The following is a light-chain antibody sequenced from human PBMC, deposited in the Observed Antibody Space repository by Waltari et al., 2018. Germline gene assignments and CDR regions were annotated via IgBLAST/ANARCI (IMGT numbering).Light chain of an antibody. CDR3: QQYDNLPPPT. J-gene: IGKJ4*01. Sequence: DIQMTQSPSSLSASVGDRVTITCQASQDISNYLNWYQQKPGKAPKLLIYDASNLETGVPSRFSGSGSGTDFTFTISSLQPEDIATYYCQQYDNLPPPTFGGGTKVGIK. V-gene: IGKV1-33*01. CDR2: DAS. CDR1: QDISNY.